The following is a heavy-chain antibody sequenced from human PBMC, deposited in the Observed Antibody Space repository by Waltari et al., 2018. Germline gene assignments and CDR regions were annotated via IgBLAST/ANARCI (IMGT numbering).Heavy chain of an antibody. CDR2: TYHSGGA. V-gene: IGHV4-38-2*01. D-gene: IGHD2-21*02. Sequence: QVQLQESGPRLVKPSETLSLTCSVSGFPIGSEYYWAWVRQSPGEGLVWIGSTYHSGGADYNPPLKGRVTISVDTSKNQFSLKLTSVTVADSGVYYCARLSPYTSSGDFFDPWGQGALVTVSS. J-gene: IGHJ5*02. CDR3: ARLSPYTSSGDFFDP. CDR1: GFPIGSEYY.